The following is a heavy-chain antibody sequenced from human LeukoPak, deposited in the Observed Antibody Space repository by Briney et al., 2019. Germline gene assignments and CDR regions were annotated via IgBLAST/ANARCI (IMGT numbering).Heavy chain of an antibody. CDR3: ARSIMIFGVARGLGDWFDP. CDR1: GFTFRSYA. CDR2: ISYDGSNK. J-gene: IGHJ5*02. V-gene: IGHV3-30-3*01. D-gene: IGHD3-3*01. Sequence: GGSLRLSCAASGFTFRSYAMHWVRQASGKGLEWVAVISYDGSNKYYVDSVKGRFTISRDNSKNTLYLQMNSLRAEDTAVYYCARSIMIFGVARGLGDWFDPWGQGILVTVSS.